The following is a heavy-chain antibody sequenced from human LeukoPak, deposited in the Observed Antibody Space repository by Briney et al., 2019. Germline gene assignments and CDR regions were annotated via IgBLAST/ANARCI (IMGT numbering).Heavy chain of an antibody. D-gene: IGHD2-2*01. J-gene: IGHJ4*02. V-gene: IGHV3-7*01. CDR3: ARDHAYRADY. CDR1: GFTLSNDW. CDR2: INTDESKK. Sequence: GGSLRLSCAASGFTLSNDWMCWVRQAPGKGLEWVAKINTDESKKYYADSVKGRFTISRDNAKNSLYLQMSSLTAEDTAIYYCARDHAYRADYWGQGTLVTVSS.